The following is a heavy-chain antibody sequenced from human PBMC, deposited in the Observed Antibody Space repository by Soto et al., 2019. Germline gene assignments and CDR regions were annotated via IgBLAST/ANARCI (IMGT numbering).Heavy chain of an antibody. D-gene: IGHD3-3*01. CDR1: GFTFSNAW. CDR2: IKSKTDGGTT. V-gene: IGHV3-15*07. Sequence: GESLRLSCAASGFTFSNAWMNWVRQAPGKGLEWVGRIKSKTDGGTTDYAAPVKGRFTISRDDSKNTLYLQMNSLKTEDTAVYYCTTFSDFWSGEYYYYGMDVWGQGTTVTVSS. CDR3: TTFSDFWSGEYYYYGMDV. J-gene: IGHJ6*02.